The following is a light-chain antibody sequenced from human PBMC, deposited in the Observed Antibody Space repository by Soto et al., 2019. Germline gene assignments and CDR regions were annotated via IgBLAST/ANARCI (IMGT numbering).Light chain of an antibody. J-gene: IGKJ4*01. V-gene: IGKV3-20*01. CDR1: QSVAKSY. CDR3: QQYAESPLT. CDR2: DAS. Sequence: TVLTQSPDTVSLSPGESATLSCRASQSVAKSYLAWFQHRPGQAPRLLLYDASTRATGIADRFSGSGSGTDFTLTVSRLEPEDFAVYYCQQYAESPLTFGGGTKVEIK.